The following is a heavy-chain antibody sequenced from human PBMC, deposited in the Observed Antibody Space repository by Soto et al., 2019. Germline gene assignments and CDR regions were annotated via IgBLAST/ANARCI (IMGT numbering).Heavy chain of an antibody. Sequence: LRLSCAASGFTFSIYAVAWIRQTPGKGLEWVSVIGAGSDGIQYVDSVKGRFSISRDNSKNTLYLHMNSLRAEDTAIYYCAKYSTSGPSRFFDLWGQGTLVTVSS. D-gene: IGHD5-12*01. CDR1: GFTFSIYA. CDR2: IGAGSDGI. CDR3: AKYSTSGPSRFFDL. J-gene: IGHJ4*02. V-gene: IGHV3-23*01.